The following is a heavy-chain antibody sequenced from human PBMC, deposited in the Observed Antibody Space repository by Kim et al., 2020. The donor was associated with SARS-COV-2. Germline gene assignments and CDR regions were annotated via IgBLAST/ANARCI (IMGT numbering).Heavy chain of an antibody. CDR2: IKQDGSEK. CDR3: ARDGPGENWYLEL. Sequence: GGSLRLSCTASGFIFSTYYMNWVRQAPGTGLEWVANIKQDGSEKYYVDSVKGRFTISRDNAKNSLYLQMNSLRAEDTAVYYCARDGPGENWYLELWGRGTLVTVSS. J-gene: IGHJ2*01. CDR1: GFIFSTYY. V-gene: IGHV3-7*01. D-gene: IGHD7-27*01.